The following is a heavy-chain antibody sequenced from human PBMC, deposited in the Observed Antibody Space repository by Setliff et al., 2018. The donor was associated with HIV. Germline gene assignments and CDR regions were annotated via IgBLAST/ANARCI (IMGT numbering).Heavy chain of an antibody. J-gene: IGHJ6*02. V-gene: IGHV3-48*01. CDR3: TTQHDYGDQRRYYYYGMDV. CDR2: ISDTSATI. CDR1: GFTFNTYT. Sequence: PGGSLRLSCAASGFTFNTYTMNWVRQAPGKGLEWLSYISDTSATISYADSVKGRFTISRDNAKNSLYLQMNSLKTEDTAVYYCTTQHDYGDQRRYYYYGMDVWGQGTTVTVSS. D-gene: IGHD4-17*01.